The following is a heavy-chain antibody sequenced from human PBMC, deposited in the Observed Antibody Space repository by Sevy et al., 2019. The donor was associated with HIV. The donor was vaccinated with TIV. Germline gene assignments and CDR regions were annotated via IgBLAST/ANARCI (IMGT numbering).Heavy chain of an antibody. CDR1: GGSISSYY. CDR2: IYYSGST. V-gene: IGHV4-59*01. D-gene: IGHD3-10*01. J-gene: IGHJ5*02. Sequence: SETLSLTYTVSGGSISSYYWSWIRQPPGKGLEWIGYIYYSGSTNYNPSLKSRVTISVDTSKNQFSLKLSSVTAADTAVYYCARDYYGSGSYRWFDPWGQGTLVTVSS. CDR3: ARDYYGSGSYRWFDP.